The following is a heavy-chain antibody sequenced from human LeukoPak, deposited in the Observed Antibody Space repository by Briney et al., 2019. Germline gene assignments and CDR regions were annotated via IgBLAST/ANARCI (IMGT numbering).Heavy chain of an antibody. Sequence: PGRSLRLSCAASGFIFSSYGMHWVRQAPGKGLEWVAVIWYDGSNKYYADSVKGRFTISRDNSKNTLYLQMNSLRAEDTAVYYCARDDVAVTGALDFWGQGTLVTVSS. D-gene: IGHD6-19*01. J-gene: IGHJ4*02. CDR2: IWYDGSNK. CDR1: GFIFSSYG. V-gene: IGHV3-33*08. CDR3: ARDDVAVTGALDF.